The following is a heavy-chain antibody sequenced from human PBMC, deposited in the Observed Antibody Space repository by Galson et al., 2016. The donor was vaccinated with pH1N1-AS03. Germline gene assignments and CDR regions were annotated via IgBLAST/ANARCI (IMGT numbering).Heavy chain of an antibody. CDR3: ARDCYCSSSNCCNKWIAS. J-gene: IGHJ5*01. V-gene: IGHV4-30-4*01. CDR2: INNSGST. CDR1: NGSMSSGDYY. Sequence: TLSLTCTDVNGSMSSGDYYWSWIRQSPGKRPEWIGYINNSGSTAYNPSPRSRVSISIDTSKNQFSPRLLSVTAADTAVYYCARDCYCSSSNCCNKWIASWGQGTLVAVSS. D-gene: IGHD2-2*01.